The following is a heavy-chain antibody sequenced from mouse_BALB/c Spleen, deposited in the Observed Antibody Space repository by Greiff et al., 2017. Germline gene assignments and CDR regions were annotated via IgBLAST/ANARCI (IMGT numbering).Heavy chain of an antibody. V-gene: IGHV1-5*01. D-gene: IGHD3-1*01. Sequence: EVQLQESGTVLARPGASVKMSCKASGYTFTSYWMHWVKQRPGQGLEWIGAIYPGNSDTSYNQKFKGKAKLTAVTSTSTAYMELSSLTNEDSAVYYCNLHSSGYDMDYWGQGTSVTVSS. CDR1: GYTFTSYW. J-gene: IGHJ4*01. CDR3: NLHSSGYDMDY. CDR2: IYPGNSDT.